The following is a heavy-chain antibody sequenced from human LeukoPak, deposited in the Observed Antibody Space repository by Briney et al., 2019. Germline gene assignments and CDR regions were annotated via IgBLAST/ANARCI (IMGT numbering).Heavy chain of an antibody. D-gene: IGHD5-18*01. J-gene: IGHJ4*02. CDR3: ASASGGYSYGDYYFDY. Sequence: GGSLRLSCAASGFTVSSNYMSWVRQAPGKGLEWVSVIYSGGSTYYADSVKGRFTISRDNSKNTLYLQMNSLRAEDTAVYYCASASGGYSYGDYYFDYRGQGTLVTVSS. V-gene: IGHV3-53*01. CDR2: IYSGGST. CDR1: GFTVSSNY.